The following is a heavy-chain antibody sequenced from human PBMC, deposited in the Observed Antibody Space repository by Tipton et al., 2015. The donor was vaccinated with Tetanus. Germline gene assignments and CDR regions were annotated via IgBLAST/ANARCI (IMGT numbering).Heavy chain of an antibody. V-gene: IGHV4-34*08. CDR2: INHSGGT. Sequence: LRLSCAASGFTFSSYSMNWVRQAPGKGLEWIGEINHSGGTNYNPSLKSRVTISVDTSKNQFSLKLSSVTAADTAVYYCAGPHRVMVRGGTRANWFDPWGQGTLVTVSS. CDR3: AGPHRVMVRGGTRANWFDP. J-gene: IGHJ5*02. D-gene: IGHD3-10*01. CDR1: GFTFSSYS.